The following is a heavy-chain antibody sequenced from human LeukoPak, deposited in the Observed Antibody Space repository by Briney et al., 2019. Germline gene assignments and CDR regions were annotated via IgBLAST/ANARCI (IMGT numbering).Heavy chain of an antibody. CDR1: GGTFSSYA. D-gene: IGHD4-23*01. V-gene: IGHV1-2*02. CDR3: ARASSWTTVVTPPIDY. J-gene: IGHJ4*02. CDR2: INPNSGGT. Sequence: ASVKVSCKASGGTFSSYAISWVRQAPGQGLEWMGWINPNSGGTNYAQKFQGRVTMTRDTSISTAYMELSRLRSDDTAVYYCARASSWTTVVTPPIDYWGQGTLVTVSS.